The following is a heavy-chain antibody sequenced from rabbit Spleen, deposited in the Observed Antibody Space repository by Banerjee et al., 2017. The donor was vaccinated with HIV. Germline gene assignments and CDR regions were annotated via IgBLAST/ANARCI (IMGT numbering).Heavy chain of an antibody. CDR1: GVSFSGSSY. CDR2: IELGSSSFT. CDR3: ARDTSSSFSSYGMDL. J-gene: IGHJ6*01. D-gene: IGHD1-1*01. Sequence: QSLEESGGDLVKPEVSLTLTCTASGVSFSGSSYMCWVRQAPGKGLEWIGCIELGSSSFTYFASWAKGRFTISKTSSTTVTLQMTSLTAADTATYFCARDTSSSFSSYGMDLWGQGTLVTVS. V-gene: IGHV1S40*01.